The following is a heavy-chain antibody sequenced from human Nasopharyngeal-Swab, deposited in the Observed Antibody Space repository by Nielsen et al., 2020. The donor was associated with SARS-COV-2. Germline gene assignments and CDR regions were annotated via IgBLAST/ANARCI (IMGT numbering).Heavy chain of an antibody. J-gene: IGHJ6*02. CDR2: FDPEDGET. CDR3: ATVAYCSSTSCYIDYYYGMDV. D-gene: IGHD2-2*01. CDR1: GYTLTELS. V-gene: IGHV1-24*01. Sequence: ASVKVSCKVSGYTLTELSMHWVRQAPGKGLEWMGGFDPEDGETIYAQKFQGRATMTEDTSTDTAYMELSSLRSEDTAVYYCATVAYCSSTSCYIDYYYGMDVWGQGTTVTVSS.